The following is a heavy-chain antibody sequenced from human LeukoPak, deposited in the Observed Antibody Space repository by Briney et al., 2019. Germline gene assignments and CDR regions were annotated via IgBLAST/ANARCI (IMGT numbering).Heavy chain of an antibody. Sequence: ASVKVSCKASGYTFTSYGISWVRQAPGQGLEWMGWISAYNGNTNYAQKLQGRVTMTTDTSTSTAYMELRSLRPDDTAVYYCASAYCGGDCYSSPFDYWGQGTLVTVSS. J-gene: IGHJ4*02. D-gene: IGHD2-21*02. V-gene: IGHV1-18*01. CDR2: ISAYNGNT. CDR1: GYTFTSYG. CDR3: ASAYCGGDCYSSPFDY.